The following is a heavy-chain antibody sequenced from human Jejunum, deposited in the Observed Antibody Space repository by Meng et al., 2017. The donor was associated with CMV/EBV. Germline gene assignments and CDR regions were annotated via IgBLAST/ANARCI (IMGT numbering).Heavy chain of an antibody. Sequence: SGFTFNTYSMNWVRQAPGKGLEWVSSIYIGSSTDYADSVKGRFTISRDNPNNTLNLQMNNLRAEDTALYYCARFSIVRTTNAFDIWGQGTMVTVSS. J-gene: IGHJ3*02. CDR3: ARFSIVRTTNAFDI. V-gene: IGHV3-53*01. CDR2: IYIGSST. CDR1: GFTFNTYS. D-gene: IGHD1-26*01.